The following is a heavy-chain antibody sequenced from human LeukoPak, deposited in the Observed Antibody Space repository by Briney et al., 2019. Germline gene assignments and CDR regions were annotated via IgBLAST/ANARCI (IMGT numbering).Heavy chain of an antibody. D-gene: IGHD5-18*01. V-gene: IGHV3-11*01. CDR2: ISSSGSTI. CDR3: ARVSYGDRGDYYYYMDV. J-gene: IGHJ6*03. Sequence: GGSLRLSCAASGFTFSDYYMGWIRQAPGKGLEGGSYISSSGSTIYYADSVKGRFTISRDNGKNSLSMQMNSLRAEDTAVYYCARVSYGDRGDYYYYMDVWGKGTTVTISS. CDR1: GFTFSDYY.